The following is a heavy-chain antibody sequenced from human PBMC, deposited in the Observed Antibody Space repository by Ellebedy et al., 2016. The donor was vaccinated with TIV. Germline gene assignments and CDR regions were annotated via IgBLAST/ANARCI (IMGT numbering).Heavy chain of an antibody. CDR1: GYSFTSYW. CDR2: IDPSDSYT. D-gene: IGHD1-1*01. J-gene: IGHJ3*02. CDR3: ARRPPDHDRDAFDI. V-gene: IGHV5-10-1*01. Sequence: GESLKISXKGSGYSFTSYWISWVRQMPGKGLEWMGRIDPSDSYTNYSPSFQGHVTISADKSISTAYLQWSSLKASDTAMYYCARRPPDHDRDAFDIWGQGTMVTVSS.